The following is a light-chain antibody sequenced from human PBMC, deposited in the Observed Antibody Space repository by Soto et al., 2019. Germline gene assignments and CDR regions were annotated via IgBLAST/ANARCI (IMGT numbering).Light chain of an antibody. V-gene: IGLV2-11*01. CDR2: DVN. CDR3: CSCTGSHSYV. J-gene: IGLJ1*01. Sequence: QSVLTQPRSVSESPGQSVAISCTGTRGDVGGYNYVSWYQQHPGKAPKLMIYDVNKRPSGVPDRFSGSKSGNTASLTISVLQAEDEADYSCCSCTGSHSYVFGTGTKAPVL. CDR1: RGDVGGYNY.